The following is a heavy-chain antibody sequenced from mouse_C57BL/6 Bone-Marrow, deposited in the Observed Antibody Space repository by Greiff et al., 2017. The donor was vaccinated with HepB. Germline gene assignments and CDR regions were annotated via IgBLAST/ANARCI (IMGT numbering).Heavy chain of an antibody. J-gene: IGHJ2*01. CDR2: IYPGGGYT. CDR1: GYTFTNYW. Sequence: QVQLQQSGAELVRPGTSVKMSCKASGYTFTNYWIGWAKQRPGHGLEWIGDIYPGGGYTNYNEKFKGKATLTADKSSSTAYMQFSSLTSEDSAIYYCARECYYGSRALDYWGQGTTLTVSS. V-gene: IGHV1-63*01. CDR3: ARECYYGSRALDY. D-gene: IGHD1-1*01.